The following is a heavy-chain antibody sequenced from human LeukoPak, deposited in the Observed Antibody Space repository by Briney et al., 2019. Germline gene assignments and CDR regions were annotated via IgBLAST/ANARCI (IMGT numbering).Heavy chain of an antibody. V-gene: IGHV4-39*02. CDR1: GGSISRSSYY. CDR3: AKVGGLAVAGTDNWMDP. D-gene: IGHD6-19*01. CDR2: IHYSGKT. Sequence: SETLSLTCSVTGGSISRSSYYWGWIRQPPGEGLDWIGNIHYSGKTYYNPSLKSRVTISIDTSKNQFSLKLSSVTAADTAVYSCAKVGGLAVAGTDNWMDPWGQGTLVTVSS. J-gene: IGHJ5*02.